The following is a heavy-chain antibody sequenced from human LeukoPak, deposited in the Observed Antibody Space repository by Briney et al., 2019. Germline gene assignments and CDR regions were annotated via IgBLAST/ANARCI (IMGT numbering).Heavy chain of an antibody. Sequence: PGGSLRLSCAASGFTFSSYAMSWVRQAPGKGLEWASAINGSGGSTYYADSVKGRFTISRDNSKNTLYLQMNSLRAEDTAVYYCAKATDIVATTYFDYWGQGTLVTVSS. D-gene: IGHD5-12*01. J-gene: IGHJ4*02. V-gene: IGHV3-23*01. CDR2: INGSGGST. CDR1: GFTFSSYA. CDR3: AKATDIVATTYFDY.